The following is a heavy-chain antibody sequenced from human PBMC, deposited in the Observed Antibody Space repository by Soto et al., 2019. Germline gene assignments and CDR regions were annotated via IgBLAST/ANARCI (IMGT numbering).Heavy chain of an antibody. CDR2: VIPRFGTT. D-gene: IGHD1-1*01. J-gene: IGHJ4*02. CDR3: ARGRGLYNSGRSQLDS. Sequence: VKVSCKASGDSFSEYTVNWVRQAPRQGLEWVGGVIPRFGTTNFAPTLQGRVTITADQSMNTVYMELSSLRSEDTALYYCARGRGLYNSGRSQLDSWGQGTLVTVSS. V-gene: IGHV1-69*01. CDR1: GDSFSEYT.